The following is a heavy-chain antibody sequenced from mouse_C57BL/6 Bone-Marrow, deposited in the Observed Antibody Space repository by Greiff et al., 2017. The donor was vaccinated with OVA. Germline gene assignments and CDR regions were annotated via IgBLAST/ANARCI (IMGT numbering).Heavy chain of an antibody. J-gene: IGHJ3*01. Sequence: QVQLQQSGAELVKPGASVKISCTASGYTFTDYYINWVKQRPGQGLEWIGKIGPGSGSTYYDEKFKGKATLTADKSSNTAYMQLSSLTSEDSAVYFGASSGFCMGSPYRGQGTLVTVSA. D-gene: IGHD2-10*02. CDR3: ASSGFCMGSPY. CDR1: GYTFTDYY. CDR2: IGPGSGST. V-gene: IGHV1-77*01.